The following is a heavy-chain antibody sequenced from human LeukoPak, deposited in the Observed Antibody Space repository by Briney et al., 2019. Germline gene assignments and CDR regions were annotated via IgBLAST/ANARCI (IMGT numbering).Heavy chain of an antibody. J-gene: IGHJ4*02. D-gene: IGHD5-18*01. Sequence: NHGESLKISCKGSGYSFTSYWIGWVRQMPGKGLEWMGIIYPGDSDTRYSPSFQGQVTISADKSISTAYLQWSSLKASDTAMHYCARLVQRGYSYLFDYWGQGTLVTVSS. V-gene: IGHV5-51*01. CDR3: ARLVQRGYSYLFDY. CDR1: GYSFTSYW. CDR2: IYPGDSDT.